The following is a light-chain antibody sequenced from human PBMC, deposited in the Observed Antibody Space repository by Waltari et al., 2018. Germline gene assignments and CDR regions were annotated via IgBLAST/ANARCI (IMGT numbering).Light chain of an antibody. CDR2: WAA. J-gene: IGKJ1*01. CDR1: QSLLYYSNDKNY. V-gene: IGKV4-1*01. CDR3: QQYDSRRT. Sequence: DIVMTQSPESLAVSLGERATINCKSSQSLLYYSNDKNYLAWYQQKPGQPPKLLIYWAATRQSGVPDRFSGSGSGKDFTLTISSLQAEDVAVYYCQQYDSRRTFGQGTKVEIK.